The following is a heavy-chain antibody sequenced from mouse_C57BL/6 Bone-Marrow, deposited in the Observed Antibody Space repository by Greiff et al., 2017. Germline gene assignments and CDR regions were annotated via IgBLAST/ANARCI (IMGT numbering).Heavy chain of an antibody. CDR3: ARQRWLPRGYAMDY. J-gene: IGHJ4*01. D-gene: IGHD2-3*01. CDR2: ISNGGGST. CDR1: GFTFSDYY. Sequence: EVKLVESGGGLVQPGGSLKLSCAASGFTFSDYYMYWVRQTPEKRLEWVAYISNGGGSTYYPDTVKGRFTISRDNAKNTLYLQMSRLKSEDTAMYYCARQRWLPRGYAMDYWGQGTSVTVSS. V-gene: IGHV5-12*01.